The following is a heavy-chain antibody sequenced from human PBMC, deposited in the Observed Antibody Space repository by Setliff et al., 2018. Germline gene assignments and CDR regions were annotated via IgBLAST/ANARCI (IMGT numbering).Heavy chain of an antibody. J-gene: IGHJ3*02. CDR2: IYSSGST. Sequence: SETLSLTCTVSGGAISNYYWSWIRQPPGKGLEWIGYIYSSGSTNYNPSLKSRAAISLDTSKSQFSLRLSSLTAADMGVFYCASQPGVPQIDGFDIWGQGTMVTVSS. V-gene: IGHV4-59*08. CDR1: GGAISNYY. CDR3: ASQPGVPQIDGFDI.